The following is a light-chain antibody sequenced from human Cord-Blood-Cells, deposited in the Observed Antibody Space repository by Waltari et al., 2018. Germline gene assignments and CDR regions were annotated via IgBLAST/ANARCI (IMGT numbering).Light chain of an antibody. Sequence: ELVLTQSPPTLSLSPGERPNLSCRASQSISSYLAWYQQKPGHAPKLLIYDASSRATGIPARFSGSGSGTDFTLTISSLEPEDFAVYYCQQRSNWPLTFGGGTKVEIK. CDR3: QQRSNWPLT. CDR1: QSISSY. J-gene: IGKJ4*01. CDR2: DAS. V-gene: IGKV3-11*01.